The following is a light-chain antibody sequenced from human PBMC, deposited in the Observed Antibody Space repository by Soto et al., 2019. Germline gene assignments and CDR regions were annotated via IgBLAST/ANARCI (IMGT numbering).Light chain of an antibody. J-gene: IGLJ3*02. Sequence: QSVLTQPPSVSGAPGQGVTISCAGTSSNIGAGYDVHWYQQVPGTAPKLLIYTNSNRPSGVPDRFSGSKSGTSASLAITWLQAADEADYYCQSYDSSLRALVFGGGTKLTVL. V-gene: IGLV1-40*01. CDR2: TNS. CDR1: SSNIGAGYD. CDR3: QSYDSSLRALV.